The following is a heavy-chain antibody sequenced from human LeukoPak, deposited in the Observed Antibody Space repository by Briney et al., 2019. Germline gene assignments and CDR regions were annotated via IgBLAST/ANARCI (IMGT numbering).Heavy chain of an antibody. V-gene: IGHV3-30*04. CDR3: ARRVWFGELLWSGFDY. CDR2: ISYDGSNK. CDR1: GFTFSSYA. J-gene: IGHJ4*02. D-gene: IGHD3-10*01. Sequence: PGRSLRLSCAASGFTFSSYAMHWVRQAPGKGLEWVAVISYDGSNKYYADSVKGRFTISRDNSKNTLYLQMNSLRAEDTAVYYCARRVWFGELLWSGFDYWGQGTLVTVSS.